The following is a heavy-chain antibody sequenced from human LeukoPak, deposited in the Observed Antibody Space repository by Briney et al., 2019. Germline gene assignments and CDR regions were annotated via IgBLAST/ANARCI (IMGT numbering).Heavy chain of an antibody. J-gene: IGHJ4*02. CDR1: GYTFTGYY. CDR3: ARVRLHSNFGELSAY. V-gene: IGHV1-2*02. CDR2: INPNSGGT. Sequence: ASVKVSCKASGYTFTGYYMHWVRQAPGQGLEWMGWINPNSGGTNYAQKLQGRVTMTTDTSTSTAYMELRSLRSDDTAVYYCARVRLHSNFGELSAYWGQGALVTVSS. D-gene: IGHD3-10*01.